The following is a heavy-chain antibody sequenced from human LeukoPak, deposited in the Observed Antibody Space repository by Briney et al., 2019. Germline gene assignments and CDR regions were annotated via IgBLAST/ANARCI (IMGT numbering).Heavy chain of an antibody. CDR3: ARGQLVSYYYYMDV. CDR1: GGTFSSYA. CDR2: IIPIFGTA. Sequence: ASVKVSXKASGGTFSSYAISWVRQAPGQGLEWMGGIIPIFGTANYAQKFQGRVTITTDESTSTAYMELSSLRSEDTAVYYCARGQLVSYYYYMDVWGKGTTVTVSS. J-gene: IGHJ6*03. D-gene: IGHD6-6*01. V-gene: IGHV1-69*05.